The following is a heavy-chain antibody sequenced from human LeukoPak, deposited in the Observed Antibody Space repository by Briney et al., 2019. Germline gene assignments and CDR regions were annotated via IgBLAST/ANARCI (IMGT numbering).Heavy chain of an antibody. J-gene: IGHJ3*02. V-gene: IGHV4-59*01. CDR1: GGSISSYY. CDR2: IYYSGST. D-gene: IGHD2-15*01. CDR3: AREPGWDAFDI. Sequence: SETLSLTCTVSGGSISSYYWSWIRQPPGKGLEWIGYIYYSGSTNYNPSLKSRVTISVDTSKNQFSLKLSSVTAADTAVYYCAREPGWDAFDIWGQGTMVTVSS.